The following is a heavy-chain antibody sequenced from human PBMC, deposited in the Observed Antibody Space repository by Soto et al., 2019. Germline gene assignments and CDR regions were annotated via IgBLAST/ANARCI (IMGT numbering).Heavy chain of an antibody. CDR2: ISPYNGDT. V-gene: IGHV1-18*01. Sequence: QVQLVQSGAEVKKPGASVKVSCKTSGYTFTNYGITWVRQAPGQGLEWMGWISPYNGDTNYAQKLQGRVSMTTDTCTRPAYMELRSLRADDTAVYYCARGGVYCSGGSCPDNWFDPWGQGTLVTVSS. CDR1: GYTFTNYG. CDR3: ARGGVYCSGGSCPDNWFDP. J-gene: IGHJ5*02. D-gene: IGHD2-15*01.